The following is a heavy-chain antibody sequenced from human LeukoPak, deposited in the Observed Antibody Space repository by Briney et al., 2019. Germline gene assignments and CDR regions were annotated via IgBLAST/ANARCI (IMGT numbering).Heavy chain of an antibody. CDR1: GGSISSYY. D-gene: IGHD6-19*01. CDR3: ARHYPSGWYGFDY. J-gene: IGHJ4*02. V-gene: IGHV4-59*08. Sequence: SETLSLTCTVSGGSISSYYWSWIRQPPGKGLEWIGYIYYGGSTNYNPSLKSRVTISVDTSKNQFSLKLSSVTAADTAVYYCARHYPSGWYGFDYWGQGTLVTVSS. CDR2: IYYGGST.